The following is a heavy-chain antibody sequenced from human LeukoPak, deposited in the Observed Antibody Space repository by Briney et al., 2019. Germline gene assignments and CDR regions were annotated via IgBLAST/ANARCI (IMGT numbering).Heavy chain of an antibody. CDR2: ISGDGGST. V-gene: IGHV3-43*02. D-gene: IGHD2-2*01. J-gene: IGHJ4*02. Sequence: PGGSLRLSCAASGFTFDDYAMHWVRQPPGKSLEWVSLISGDGGSTYHADSVKGRFTVSRDNSKNSLYLQMNSLRTEDTALYYCAKDISRNFVVVPAADYWGQGTLVTVSS. CDR3: AKDISRNFVVVPAADY. CDR1: GFTFDDYA.